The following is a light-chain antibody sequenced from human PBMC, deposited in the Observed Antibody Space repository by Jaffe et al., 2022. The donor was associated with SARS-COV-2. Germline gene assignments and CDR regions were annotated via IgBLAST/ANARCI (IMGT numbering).Light chain of an antibody. CDR1: QGISKW. CDR2: QAS. Sequence: DIQMTQSPSTLSASVGDRVTITCRASQGISKWLAWYQQKSGKAPKLLISQASTLESAVPATFSGSGSGTQFTLTISSLQPDDFATYYCQQYDTYPWTFGQGTRVDIK. CDR3: QQYDTYPWT. V-gene: IGKV1-5*03. J-gene: IGKJ1*01.